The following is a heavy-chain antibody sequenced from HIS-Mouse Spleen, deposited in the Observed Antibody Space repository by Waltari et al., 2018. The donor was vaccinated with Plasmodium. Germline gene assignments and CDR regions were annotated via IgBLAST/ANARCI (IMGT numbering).Heavy chain of an antibody. CDR1: GGSFSGYY. D-gene: IGHD7-27*01. J-gene: IGHJ3*02. CDR2: INHSGST. CDR3: ARGQLGIDAFDI. V-gene: IGHV4-34*01. Sequence: QVQLQQWGAGLLKPSETLSLTCAVYGGSFSGYYWSWIRQPPGKGLEWIGEINHSGSTNYNPSLKIRVTISVDTSKNQCSLKLSSVTAADTAVYYCARGQLGIDAFDIWGQGTMVTVSS.